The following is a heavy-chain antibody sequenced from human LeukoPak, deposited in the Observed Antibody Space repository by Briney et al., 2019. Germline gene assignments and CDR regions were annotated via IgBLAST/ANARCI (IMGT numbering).Heavy chain of an antibody. Sequence: GGSLRLSCAASGFTFDDYGMNWVRQAPGKGLEWVLSISSSSSYIYYADSVKGRFTISRDNAKNSLYLQMNSLRAEDTAVYYCARVGLYYYDSSGYYPDAFDIWGQGTMVTVSS. CDR1: GFTFDDYG. CDR2: ISSSSSYI. J-gene: IGHJ3*02. D-gene: IGHD3-22*01. V-gene: IGHV3-21*01. CDR3: ARVGLYYYDSSGYYPDAFDI.